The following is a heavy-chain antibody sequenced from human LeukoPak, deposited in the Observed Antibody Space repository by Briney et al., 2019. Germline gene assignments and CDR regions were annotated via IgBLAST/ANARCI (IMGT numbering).Heavy chain of an antibody. CDR2: ISSSSSVI. V-gene: IGHV3-48*02. CDR1: GFTFSSNA. J-gene: IGHJ3*02. D-gene: IGHD7-27*01. Sequence: GGSLRLSCAASGFTFSSNAMSWVRQAPGKGLEWVSYISSSSSVIYYADSVKGRFTISRDNAKNSLFLQMNSLRDDDTAVYYCARDTLGSKANAFDIWGQGTMVTVSS. CDR3: ARDTLGSKANAFDI.